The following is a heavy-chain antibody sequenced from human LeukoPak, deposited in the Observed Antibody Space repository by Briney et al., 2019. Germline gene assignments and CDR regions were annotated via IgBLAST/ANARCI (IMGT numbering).Heavy chain of an antibody. CDR3: ARDTPPGLYCSSTSCAGLGMDV. CDR2: SYYSGST. V-gene: IGHV4-59*01. CDR1: GDCISSYY. D-gene: IGHD2-2*01. J-gene: IGHJ6*02. Sequence: SEALTLTCTVSGDCISSYYWSWIRQPPGKGLEWIGYSYYSGSTNYNPSLKSRVTISVDTSKNQFSLKLSSVTAADTAVYYCARDTPPGLYCSSTSCAGLGMDVWGQGTTVTVSS.